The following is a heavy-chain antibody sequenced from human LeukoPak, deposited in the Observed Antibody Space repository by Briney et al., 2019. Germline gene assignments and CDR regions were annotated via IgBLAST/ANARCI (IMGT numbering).Heavy chain of an antibody. CDR3: ARDAEETHIVVVPAAIRY. CDR1: GFTFSSYS. J-gene: IGHJ4*02. CDR2: ISSSSSYI. V-gene: IGHV3-21*01. D-gene: IGHD2-2*01. Sequence: GGSLRLSCAASGFTFSSYSMNWVRQAPGKGLEWVSSISSSSSYIYYADSVKGRFTISRDNAKNSLYLQMNSLRAEDTAVYYCARDAEETHIVVVPAAIRYWGQGALVTVSS.